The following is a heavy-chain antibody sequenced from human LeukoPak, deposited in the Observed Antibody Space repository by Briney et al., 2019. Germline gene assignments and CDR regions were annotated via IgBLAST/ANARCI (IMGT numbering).Heavy chain of an antibody. J-gene: IGHJ4*02. V-gene: IGHV3-74*01. Sequence: GGSLRLSWAASGFTFSKYWMLWVRQAPGKGLETFSRINTDGTVTTYADSVKGRFTVSRDNADNTMFLQMNSVRDEDTAVYYCATKQWLAPPPDSWGQGTPVTVSS. CDR1: GFTFSKYW. CDR2: INTDGTVT. D-gene: IGHD6-19*01. CDR3: ATKQWLAPPPDS.